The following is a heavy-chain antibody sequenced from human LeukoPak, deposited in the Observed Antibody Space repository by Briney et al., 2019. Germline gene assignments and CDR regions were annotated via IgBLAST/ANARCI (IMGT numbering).Heavy chain of an antibody. Sequence: EASVKVSCKASGYTFTSYGISWVRQAPGQGLEWMGWISAYNGNTNYAQKLQGRVTMTTDTSTSTAYMELRSLRSDDTAVYYCARVYYDFWSGYYPVQDFDYWGQGTLVTVSS. D-gene: IGHD3-3*01. V-gene: IGHV1-18*01. CDR2: ISAYNGNT. J-gene: IGHJ4*02. CDR1: GYTFTSYG. CDR3: ARVYYDFWSGYYPVQDFDY.